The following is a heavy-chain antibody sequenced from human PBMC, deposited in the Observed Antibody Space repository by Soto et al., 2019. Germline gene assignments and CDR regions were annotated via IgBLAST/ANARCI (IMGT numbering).Heavy chain of an antibody. V-gene: IGHV4-31*03. J-gene: IGHJ5*02. Sequence: SETLSLTCTVSGGSISSGGYYWSWIRQHPGKGLEWTGYIYYSGSTYYNPSLKSRVTISVDTSKNQFSLKLSSVTAADTAVYYCARDDRLAIMFDPWGQGTLVTVSS. CDR1: GGSISSGGYY. CDR2: IYYSGST. D-gene: IGHD5-12*01. CDR3: ARDDRLAIMFDP.